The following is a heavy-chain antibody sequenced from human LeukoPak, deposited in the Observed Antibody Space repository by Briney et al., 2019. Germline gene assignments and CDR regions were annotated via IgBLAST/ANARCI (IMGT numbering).Heavy chain of an antibody. J-gene: IGHJ4*02. CDR2: IYYSGST. CDR1: GYSISSGYY. V-gene: IGHV4-38-2*02. D-gene: IGHD6-13*01. CDR3: ARHDLDAIAAAQFDY. Sequence: SETLSLTCTVSGYSISSGYYWGWIRQPPGKGLEWIGSIYYSGSTYYNPSLKSRVTISVDTSKNQFSLNVSSVAAADTAVYFCARHDLDAIAAAQFDYWGQGTLVTVSS.